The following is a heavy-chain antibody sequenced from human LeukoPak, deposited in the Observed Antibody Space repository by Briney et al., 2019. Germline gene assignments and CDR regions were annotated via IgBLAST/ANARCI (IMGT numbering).Heavy chain of an antibody. CDR1: GYTFTSYY. V-gene: IGHV1-46*01. Sequence: GASVKVSCKASGYTFTSYYIHWVRQAPGQGLEWMGLINPSGGSTTYAQKFQGRVTMTRDTSTSTVYMEVSSLRSEDTAVYYCGRGLIFGVLITYYMDVWGKGTTVTVSS. D-gene: IGHD3-3*01. CDR2: INPSGGST. J-gene: IGHJ6*03. CDR3: GRGLIFGVLITYYMDV.